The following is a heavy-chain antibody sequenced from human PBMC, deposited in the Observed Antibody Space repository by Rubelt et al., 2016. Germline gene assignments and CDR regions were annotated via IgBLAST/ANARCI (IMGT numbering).Heavy chain of an antibody. CDR3: AHGRHYDGAWNEGDFDY. Sequence: QITLRESGPTRVKPTQTLTLTCTFSGFSLTARPVGVAWVRQPPGRALEFLVVIYWDDDQRYSPSLKNRLTVTKDPSKNHMALTMTNMDPVDTATYYCAHGRHYDGAWNEGDFDYWGQGILVTVAS. CDR2: IYWDDDQ. V-gene: IGHV2-5*02. J-gene: IGHJ4*02. D-gene: IGHD3-22*01. CDR1: GFSLTARPVG.